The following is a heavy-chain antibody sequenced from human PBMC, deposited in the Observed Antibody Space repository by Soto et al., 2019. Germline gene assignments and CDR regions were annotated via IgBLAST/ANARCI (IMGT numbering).Heavy chain of an antibody. Sequence: GGSLRLSCAASGFTFSSYAMHWVRQAPGKGLEWVAVISYDGSNKYYADSVKGRFTISRDNSKNTLCLQMNSLRAEDTAVYYSARDFFITEGYDFWSGYYSGMKNWFDPWGQGTLVTVSS. D-gene: IGHD3-3*01. J-gene: IGHJ5*02. V-gene: IGHV3-30-3*01. CDR3: ARDFFITEGYDFWSGYYSGMKNWFDP. CDR2: ISYDGSNK. CDR1: GFTFSSYA.